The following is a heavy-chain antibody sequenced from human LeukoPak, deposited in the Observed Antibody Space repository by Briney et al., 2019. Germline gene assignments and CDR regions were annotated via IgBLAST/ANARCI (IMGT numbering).Heavy chain of an antibody. CDR1: GGSISSGGYY. CDR2: INHSGST. CDR3: ARGRRGGTVTTFVVPFDY. Sequence: SETLSLTCTVSGGSISSGGYYWSWIRQHPGKGLEWIGEINHSGSTNYNPSLKSRVTISVDTSKNQFSLKLSSVTAADTAVYYCARGRRGGTVTTFVVPFDYWGQGTLVTVSS. V-gene: IGHV4-39*07. D-gene: IGHD4-11*01. J-gene: IGHJ4*02.